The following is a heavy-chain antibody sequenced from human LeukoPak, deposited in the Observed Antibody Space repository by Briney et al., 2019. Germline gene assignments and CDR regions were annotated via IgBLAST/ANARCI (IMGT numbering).Heavy chain of an antibody. Sequence: GESLQISCKGSGYSFTSYWIGWVRQMPGKGLEWMGIIHPGDSDTRYSPSFRGQVTISADKSISTAYLQWSSLKASDTAMYYCARLPPTVTASWYFDYWGQGTWSPSPQ. CDR3: ARLPPTVTASWYFDY. CDR1: GYSFTSYW. J-gene: IGHJ4*02. CDR2: IHPGDSDT. D-gene: IGHD4-17*01. V-gene: IGHV5-51*01.